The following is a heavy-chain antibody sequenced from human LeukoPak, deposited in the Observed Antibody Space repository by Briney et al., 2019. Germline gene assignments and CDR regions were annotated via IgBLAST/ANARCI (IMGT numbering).Heavy chain of an antibody. D-gene: IGHD3-22*01. J-gene: IGHJ4*02. CDR1: GFTFSSYG. CDR3: AKVRSGTTKSSGCNY. CDR2: ISGSGQSI. Sequence: GGTLRLSCAASGFTFSSYGMSWVRQAPGKGLEWVSVISGSGQSIHYADSVKGRFTISRDNSKNTLYLQMNSLRAEDTAVYYCAKVRSGTTKSSGCNYWGQGTLVTVSS. V-gene: IGHV3-23*01.